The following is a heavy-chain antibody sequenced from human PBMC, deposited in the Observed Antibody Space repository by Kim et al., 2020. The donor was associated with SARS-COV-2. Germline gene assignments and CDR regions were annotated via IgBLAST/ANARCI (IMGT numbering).Heavy chain of an antibody. CDR3: ARDRQRAGTGVDY. Sequence: YALTVKGRITNNPDTSKNQFAQQLNSVTPEDTAVYYCARDRQRAGTGVDYWGQGTLVTVSS. V-gene: IGHV6-1*01. J-gene: IGHJ4*02. D-gene: IGHD6-19*01.